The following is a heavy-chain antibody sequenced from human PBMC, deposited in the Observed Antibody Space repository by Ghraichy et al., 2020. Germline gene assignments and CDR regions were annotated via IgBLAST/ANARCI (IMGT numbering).Heavy chain of an antibody. CDR1: RFTFSNYW. Sequence: GGSLRLSCAASRFTFSNYWMSWVRQAPGKGLEWVANIKGDGSDISYVDSVKGRFTISRDNAENSVFLQMNSVRDEDTGDYYFARWVLQGGTYWFLGLWGRGTRVTVSS. D-gene: IGHD2-15*01. V-gene: IGHV3-7*01. J-gene: IGHJ2*01. CDR3: ARWVLQGGTYWFLGL. CDR2: IKGDGSDI.